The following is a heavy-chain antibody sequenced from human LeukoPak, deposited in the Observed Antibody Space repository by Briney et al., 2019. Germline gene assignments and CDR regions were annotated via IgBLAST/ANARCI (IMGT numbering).Heavy chain of an antibody. CDR2: IYYSGST. V-gene: IGHV4-59*01. J-gene: IGHJ4*02. CDR1: GGSISSYY. Sequence: SETLSLICTVSGGSISSYYWSWIRQPPGKGLEWIGYIYYSGSTNYNPSLKSRVTISVDTSKNQSSLKLSSVTAADTAVYYCARGHYYDSSGYYYTLSLAFDYWGQGTLVTVSS. CDR3: ARGHYYDSSGYYYTLSLAFDY. D-gene: IGHD3-22*01.